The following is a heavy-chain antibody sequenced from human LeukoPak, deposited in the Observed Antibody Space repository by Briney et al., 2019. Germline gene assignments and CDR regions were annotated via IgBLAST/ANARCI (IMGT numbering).Heavy chain of an antibody. V-gene: IGHV1-69*13. CDR2: ITPIFGTA. D-gene: IGHD6-13*01. Sequence: SVKVSCKASGGTFSSYAISWVRQAPGQGLEWMGGITPIFGTANYAQKFQGRVTITADESTSTAYMELSSLRSEDTAVYYCAGGYSSSWYQGTADYWGQGTLVTVSS. J-gene: IGHJ4*02. CDR3: AGGYSSSWYQGTADY. CDR1: GGTFSSYA.